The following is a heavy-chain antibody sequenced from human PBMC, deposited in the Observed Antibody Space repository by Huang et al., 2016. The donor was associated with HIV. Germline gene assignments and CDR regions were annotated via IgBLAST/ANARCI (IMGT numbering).Heavy chain of an antibody. D-gene: IGHD2-8*01. CDR2: MSPDRGST. CDR1: GYSFIDYD. J-gene: IGHJ4*02. V-gene: IGHV1-8*03. CDR3: ARGVRHQLIFNY. Sequence: VLLVQSVAEVKKPGASVKVSCTTFGYSFIDYDINWVRRAPGQGLGWMGWMSPDRGSTGYAQKFQDGVTLTRNTALNTAYMELSNVGSEDTAVYYCARGVRHQLIFNYWGRGTLVTVSS.